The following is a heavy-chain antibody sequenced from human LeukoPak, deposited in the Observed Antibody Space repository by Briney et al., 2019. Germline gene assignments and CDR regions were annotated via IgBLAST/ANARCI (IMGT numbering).Heavy chain of an antibody. D-gene: IGHD2-21*02. Sequence: PGGSLRVSCTASGFTLSTYSMNWVRQAPGKGLEWVAFITRISSTIYYADSVKGRFTISRENAKNSLYLQMNSLRAEDTAVYYCARALVAYCGGDCYNGFDPWGQGTLVTVSS. CDR1: GFTLSTYS. CDR2: ITRISSTI. CDR3: ARALVAYCGGDCYNGFDP. V-gene: IGHV3-48*01. J-gene: IGHJ5*02.